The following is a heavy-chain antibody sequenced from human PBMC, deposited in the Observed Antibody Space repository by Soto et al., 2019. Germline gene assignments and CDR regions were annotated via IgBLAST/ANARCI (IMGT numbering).Heavy chain of an antibody. CDR2: IIPMFGTA. CDR1: GGTFSSYA. J-gene: IGHJ5*02. Sequence: ASVNVSCKASGGTFSSYAISWVRQAPGQGLEWMGGIIPMFGTANYAQKFQGRVTITADESTSTAYMELSSLRSEDTAVYYCASTTLTTNWFEHWGQGTVVNFSS. D-gene: IGHD4-4*01. V-gene: IGHV1-69*13. CDR3: ASTTLTTNWFEH.